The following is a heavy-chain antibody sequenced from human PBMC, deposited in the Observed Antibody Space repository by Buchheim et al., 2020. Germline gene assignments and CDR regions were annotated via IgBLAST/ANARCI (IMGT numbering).Heavy chain of an antibody. Sequence: QVQLVQSGAEVKKPGSSVKVSCKASGGTFSSYAISWVRQAPGQGLEWMGGIIPIFGTANYAQKFQGRVTITADESTSTAYMELSSLRSEDTAVYYCATFESSLGRRGYSGYGPALQWGYYYGMDVWGQGTT. D-gene: IGHD5-12*01. CDR2: IIPIFGTA. CDR3: ATFESSLGRRGYSGYGPALQWGYYYGMDV. CDR1: GGTFSSYA. V-gene: IGHV1-69*01. J-gene: IGHJ6*02.